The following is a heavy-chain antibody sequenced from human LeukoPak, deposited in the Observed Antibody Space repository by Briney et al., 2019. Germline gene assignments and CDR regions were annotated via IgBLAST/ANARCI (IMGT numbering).Heavy chain of an antibody. J-gene: IGHJ3*02. Sequence: GGSLRLSCAASGFTFSSYSMSWVRQAPGKGLEWVSSISSSSSYIYYADSVKGRFTISRDNSKNTLYLQMNSLRAEDTAVYYCAREVPSRYCSGGSCSFGAFDIWGQGTMVTVSS. D-gene: IGHD2-15*01. CDR1: GFTFSSYS. CDR2: ISSSSSYI. V-gene: IGHV3-21*04. CDR3: AREVPSRYCSGGSCSFGAFDI.